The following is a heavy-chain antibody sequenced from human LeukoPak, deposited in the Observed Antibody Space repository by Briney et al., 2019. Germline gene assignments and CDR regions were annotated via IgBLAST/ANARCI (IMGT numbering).Heavy chain of an antibody. D-gene: IGHD6-13*01. Sequence: PGESLRLSCSASGFPFSSYAMHWGRQAPGKGLEYVSAISDSGGSTYYADSVKGRFTISRDNAKNSVYLQMNNLRVEDTALYYCARQIAAAGPDYWGQGTLVTVSS. CDR1: GFPFSSYA. J-gene: IGHJ4*02. CDR2: ISDSGGST. CDR3: ARQIAAAGPDY. V-gene: IGHV3-64*04.